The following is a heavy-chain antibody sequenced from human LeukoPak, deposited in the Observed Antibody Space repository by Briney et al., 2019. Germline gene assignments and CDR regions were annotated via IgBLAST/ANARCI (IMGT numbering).Heavy chain of an antibody. CDR2: ISGSGGST. V-gene: IGHV3-23*01. CDR3: AKDRGVTARRFDY. Sequence: GGSLRLSCAASGFTFSSYAMSWVRQAPGKGLEWVSSISGSGGSTYYADSVKGRFTISRDNSKNTVYLQMNSLRAEDTAVYYCAKDRGVTARRFDYWGQGTLVAVSS. D-gene: IGHD4-11*01. J-gene: IGHJ4*02. CDR1: GFTFSSYA.